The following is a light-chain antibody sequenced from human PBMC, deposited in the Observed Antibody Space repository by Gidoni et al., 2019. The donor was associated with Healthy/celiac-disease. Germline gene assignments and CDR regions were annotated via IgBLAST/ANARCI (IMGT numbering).Light chain of an antibody. CDR3: QQSYSTPRT. Sequence: DIQRTQSPSSLSASVGDRVTITCRASQSISSYLNWYQQKPGKAPKLLIYAASSLQSGVPSRFSGSGSGTDFTLTISSLQPEDFATYYCQQSYSTPRTFXQXTKLXIK. V-gene: IGKV1-39*01. CDR1: QSISSY. CDR2: AAS. J-gene: IGKJ2*01.